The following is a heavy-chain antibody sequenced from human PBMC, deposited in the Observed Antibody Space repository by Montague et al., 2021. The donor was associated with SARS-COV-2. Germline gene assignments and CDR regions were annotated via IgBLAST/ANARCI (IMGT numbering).Heavy chain of an antibody. Sequence: SLRLSCAASGFTFSNYDMNWVRQAPGKGPEWISCISTSAYTTSYAGSVKGRFTISRDNGKNSLYLQMNSLRVEDTAVYYCTRDHQSIVGDGLDIWGQGTKVTVSS. CDR2: ISTSAYTT. V-gene: IGHV3-48*03. J-gene: IGHJ3*02. D-gene: IGHD3-16*02. CDR3: TRDHQSIVGDGLDI. CDR1: GFTFSNYD.